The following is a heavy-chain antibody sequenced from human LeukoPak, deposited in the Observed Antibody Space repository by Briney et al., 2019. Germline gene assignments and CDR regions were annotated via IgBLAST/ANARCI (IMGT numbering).Heavy chain of an antibody. V-gene: IGHV1-24*01. Sequence: ASVKVSCKTSGYTVTGYYIHWVRQAPGQGLEWMGGFDPEDGETIYAQKFQGRVTMTEDTSTDTAYMELSSLRSEDTALYYCARDSGYYDSTGYRHTFSAFDIWGQGTMVTVSS. D-gene: IGHD3-22*01. CDR2: FDPEDGET. CDR1: GYTVTGYY. J-gene: IGHJ3*02. CDR3: ARDSGYYDSTGYRHTFSAFDI.